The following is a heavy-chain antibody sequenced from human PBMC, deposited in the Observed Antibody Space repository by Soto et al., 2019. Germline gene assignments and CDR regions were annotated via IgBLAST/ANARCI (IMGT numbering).Heavy chain of an antibody. D-gene: IGHD5-18*01. Sequence: GGSLRLSCASSGFTFSSYAMSWVRQAPGKGLEWVSAISGSGGSTYYADSVKGRFTISRDNSKNTLYLQMDSLRAEDTAVYYCAKEGEGGYSYGYWFDYWGQGTLVTVSS. CDR3: AKEGEGGYSYGYWFDY. V-gene: IGHV3-23*01. CDR2: ISGSGGST. J-gene: IGHJ4*02. CDR1: GFTFSSYA.